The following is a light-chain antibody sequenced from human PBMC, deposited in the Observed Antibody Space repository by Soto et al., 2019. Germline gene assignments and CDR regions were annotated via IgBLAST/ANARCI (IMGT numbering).Light chain of an antibody. CDR2: SNG. Sequence: QSVLTQPPSASGTPGQRVIISCSGTNSNIGSKTVNWYQQLPGTAPKLLISSNGQRPSGVPDRFSGSKSGTSASLAISGLQSEDEADYYCAAWDDSMNGWVFGGGTKLTV. J-gene: IGLJ3*02. V-gene: IGLV1-44*01. CDR3: AAWDDSMNGWV. CDR1: NSNIGSKT.